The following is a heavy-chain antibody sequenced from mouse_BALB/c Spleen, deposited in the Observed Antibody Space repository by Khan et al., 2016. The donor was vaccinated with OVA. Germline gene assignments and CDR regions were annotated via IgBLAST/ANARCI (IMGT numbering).Heavy chain of an antibody. CDR3: ARGAYYDAMDY. D-gene: IGHD2-10*01. J-gene: IGHJ4*01. CDR2: INTYTGES. Sequence: QIQLVQSGPELKKPGETVKISCKASGYTFTNYGMNWVKQAPGKGLKWMGWINTYTGESIYAEDFKGRFAFSLETSASTAYLQINNLKNEDLATYFCARGAYYDAMDYWGQGTSVTVSS. V-gene: IGHV9-1*02. CDR1: GYTFTNYG.